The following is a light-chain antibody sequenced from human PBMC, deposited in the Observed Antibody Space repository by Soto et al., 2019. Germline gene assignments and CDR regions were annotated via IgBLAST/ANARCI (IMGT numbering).Light chain of an antibody. V-gene: IGKV3-20*01. CDR3: QQYGSSPYT. CDR1: QSVSSSY. J-gene: IGKJ2*01. Sequence: EIVLTQSPGTLSLSPGERATLSCRASQSVSSSYLAWYQQKPGQAPRLLIYGASTTATGIPDRFSGSGSGTDFSLTSSRLEPGDFAVYYCQQYGSSPYTFGQGTTLEIK. CDR2: GAS.